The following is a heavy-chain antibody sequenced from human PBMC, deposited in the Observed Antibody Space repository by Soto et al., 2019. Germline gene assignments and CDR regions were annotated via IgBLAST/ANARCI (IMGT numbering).Heavy chain of an antibody. CDR3: VRELWFGENRFDP. V-gene: IGHV1-2*02. J-gene: IGHJ5*02. D-gene: IGHD3-10*01. CDR2: INPNSGGT. Sequence: QVQLVQSGAEVKKPGASVKVSCKASGYTFTIYYIHWVRQAPGQGLEWMGIINPNSGGTKYAQNFQGRVTMTRDTSISTAYMEVNRLRSDDTAVYYCVRELWFGENRFDPWGQGTLVTVSS. CDR1: GYTFTIYY.